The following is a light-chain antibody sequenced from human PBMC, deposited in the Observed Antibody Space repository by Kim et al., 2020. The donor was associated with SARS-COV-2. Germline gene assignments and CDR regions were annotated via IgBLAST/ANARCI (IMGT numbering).Light chain of an antibody. V-gene: IGLV3-21*04. Sequence: APGKTARITWGGDNIGSKSVHWYQQKPGQAPVLVIYYDSDRPSGIPERFSGSNSGNTATLTISRVEAGDEADYYCQVWHSSSDHVVFGGGTQLTVL. J-gene: IGLJ2*01. CDR1: NIGSKS. CDR2: YDS. CDR3: QVWHSSSDHVV.